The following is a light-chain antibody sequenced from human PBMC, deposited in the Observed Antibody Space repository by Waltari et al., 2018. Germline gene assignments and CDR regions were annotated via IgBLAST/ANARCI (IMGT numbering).Light chain of an antibody. CDR2: DTS. CDR3: QHRFSWPLT. Sequence: VLTQSPAPLSLSPGERAALSCRASQNIGSQLAWYQQRPGQPPRLLIDDTSNRATGIPARFSGSGFGTDFTLTISSLEFEDSAVYYCQHRFSWPLTFGGGTKVEI. J-gene: IGKJ4*01. V-gene: IGKV3-11*01. CDR1: QNIGSQ.